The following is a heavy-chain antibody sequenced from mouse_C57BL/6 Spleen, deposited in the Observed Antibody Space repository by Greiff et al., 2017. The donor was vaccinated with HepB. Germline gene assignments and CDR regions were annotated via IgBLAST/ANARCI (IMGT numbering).Heavy chain of an antibody. CDR3: ARIAYSDGYPYYFDY. V-gene: IGHV8-8*01. J-gene: IGHJ2*01. Sequence: QVTLQVSGPGILQPSQSLSLSCSFSGFSFSTFGMGVGWLRPPSGQGLDWLAHIWWDDDKYYNPALKSRHTISKDTSTNQVFHKIANVDTADTATYYCARIAYSDGYPYYFDYWGKGTTLTVSS. CDR1: GFSFSTFGMG. CDR2: IWWDDDK. D-gene: IGHD2-3*01.